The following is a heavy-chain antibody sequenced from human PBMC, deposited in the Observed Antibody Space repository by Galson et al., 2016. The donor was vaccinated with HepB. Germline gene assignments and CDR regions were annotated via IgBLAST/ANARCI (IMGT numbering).Heavy chain of an antibody. D-gene: IGHD3-10*01. Sequence: SLRLSCAVSGLTVSGDYMSWVRQAPGKGLEWVSVLYRDGSTYCADSVEGRFTISRDNSRNTLYLQMNSLRAEDTAMYYCARNMYGAATNYIGDVFDIWGQGTMVTVSS. V-gene: IGHV3-53*01. CDR3: ARNMYGAATNYIGDVFDI. J-gene: IGHJ3*02. CDR1: GLTVSGDY. CDR2: LYRDGST.